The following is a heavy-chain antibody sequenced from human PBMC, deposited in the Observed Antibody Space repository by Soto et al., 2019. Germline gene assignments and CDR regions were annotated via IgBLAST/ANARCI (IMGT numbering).Heavy chain of an antibody. CDR3: ARQEVPQWFTKGYYGMDV. J-gene: IGHJ6*02. D-gene: IGHD2-8*01. Sequence: SETLSLTCAVYGGSFSGYYWTWIRQPPGKGLEWIGEINHRGNTNYNPSLKSRVTISVDTSKNQFSLKLTSVTAADTAVYYCARQEVPQWFTKGYYGMDVWDQGTTVTVS. CDR2: INHRGNT. V-gene: IGHV4-34*01. CDR1: GGSFSGYY.